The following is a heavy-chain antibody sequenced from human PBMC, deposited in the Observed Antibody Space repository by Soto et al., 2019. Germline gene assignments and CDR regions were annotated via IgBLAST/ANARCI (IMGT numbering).Heavy chain of an antibody. Sequence: SETLSLTCTVSGGSVSSGSYYWSWIRQPPGKGLEWIGYIYYSGSTNYNPSLKSRVTISVDTSKNQFSLKLSSVTAADTAVYYCARTTSCYRRSHVLTTNCGMDVWGQGTTVTVSS. V-gene: IGHV4-61*01. CDR1: GGSVSSGSYY. CDR2: IYYSGST. D-gene: IGHD2-2*02. J-gene: IGHJ6*02. CDR3: ARTTSCYRRSHVLTTNCGMDV.